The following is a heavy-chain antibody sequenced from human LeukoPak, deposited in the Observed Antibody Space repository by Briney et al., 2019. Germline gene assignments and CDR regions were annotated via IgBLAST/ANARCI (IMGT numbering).Heavy chain of an antibody. CDR1: GFTVSSNY. V-gene: IGHV3-66*01. D-gene: IGHD3-10*01. CDR2: IYSGGST. Sequence: PGGSLRLSCAASGFTVSSNYMSWVRQAPGKGLEWVSVIYSGGSTYYADSVKGRFTISRDNSKNTLYLQMNSLRAEDSAVYYCAKDGSMVRGVIIDFYFDYWGQGTLVTVSS. CDR3: AKDGSMVRGVIIDFYFDY. J-gene: IGHJ4*02.